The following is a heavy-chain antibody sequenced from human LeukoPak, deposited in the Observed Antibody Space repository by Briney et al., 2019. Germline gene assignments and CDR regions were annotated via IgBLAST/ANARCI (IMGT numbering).Heavy chain of an antibody. CDR1: GYTVTSYG. CDR3: AREGDIVVVPAATPYYYYYGMDV. D-gene: IGHD2-2*01. V-gene: IGHV1-18*01. Sequence: ASVKVSCKASGYTVTSYGISWVRQAPGQGLEWMGWISAYNGNTNYAQKLQGRVTMTTDTSTSTAYMELRSLRSDDTAVYYCAREGDIVVVPAATPYYYYYGMDVWGQGTTVTVSS. J-gene: IGHJ6*02. CDR2: ISAYNGNT.